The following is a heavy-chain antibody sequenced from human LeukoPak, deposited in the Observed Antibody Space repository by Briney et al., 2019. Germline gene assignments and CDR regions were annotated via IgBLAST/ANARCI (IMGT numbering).Heavy chain of an antibody. D-gene: IGHD1-26*01. CDR3: ARESGSYFRKSFDY. CDR2: ISAYNGNT. CDR1: GYTFTSYG. V-gene: IGHV1-18*01. Sequence: ASVKVSCKASGYTFTSYGISWVRQAPGQGLEWMGWISAYNGNTNYAQKLQGRVTMTTDTSTSTAYMELRSLRSDDTAVYYCARESGSYFRKSFDYWGQGTLVTVSS. J-gene: IGHJ4*02.